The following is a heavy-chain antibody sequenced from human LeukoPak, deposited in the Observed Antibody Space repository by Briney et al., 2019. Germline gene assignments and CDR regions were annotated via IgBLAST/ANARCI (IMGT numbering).Heavy chain of an antibody. CDR3: AEDFLYGMDV. CDR1: GYTLTSNY. CDR2: INPSGGST. J-gene: IGHJ6*02. Sequence: GASVKVSCKASGYTLTSNYMHWVRQAPGQGLEWMGTINPSGGSTSYAQKFQGRATMTRDTSTSTVYMELSSLRSEDTAVYYCAEDFLYGMDVWGQGTTVTVSS. V-gene: IGHV1-46*01.